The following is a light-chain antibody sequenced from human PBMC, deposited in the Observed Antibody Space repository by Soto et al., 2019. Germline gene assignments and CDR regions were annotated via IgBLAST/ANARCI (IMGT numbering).Light chain of an antibody. V-gene: IGLV2-23*02. Sequence: QSALTQPASVSGSPGQSITISCTGTSSDIGTYNFVSWYQQHPGKVPKLIIYEVSSRPSEISDRFSGSKSGDTASLTISGLQAEDEADYYCCSYAGDYMFVFGTGTKLTVL. CDR1: SSDIGTYNF. CDR2: EVS. J-gene: IGLJ1*01. CDR3: CSYAGDYMFV.